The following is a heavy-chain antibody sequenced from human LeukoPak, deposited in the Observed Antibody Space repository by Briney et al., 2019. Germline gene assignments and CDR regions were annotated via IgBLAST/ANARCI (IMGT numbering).Heavy chain of an antibody. CDR1: GYTFTSYY. Sequence: GSVKVSCKASGYTFTSYYMHWVRQAPGQGLEWMGIINPSGGSTSYAQKFQGRVTMTRDTSTSTVYMELSSLRSEDTAIYYCAKYGPQDSGSSHFDYWGQGALVTVSS. CDR2: INPSGGST. J-gene: IGHJ4*02. V-gene: IGHV1-46*01. CDR3: AKYGPQDSGSSHFDY. D-gene: IGHD1-26*01.